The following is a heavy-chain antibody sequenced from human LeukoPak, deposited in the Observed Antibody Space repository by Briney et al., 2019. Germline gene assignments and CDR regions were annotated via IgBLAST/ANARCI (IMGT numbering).Heavy chain of an antibody. D-gene: IGHD6-19*01. CDR3: AREYSSGGPLDY. CDR1: GYTFTSYG. J-gene: IGHJ4*02. V-gene: IGHV1-18*01. Sequence: ASVKVSCKASGYTFTSYGISWVRQAPGQGLEWVGWISAYNGNTNYAQKLQGRVTMTTDTSTSTAYMELRSLRSDDTAVYYCAREYSSGGPLDYWGQGTLVTVSS. CDR2: ISAYNGNT.